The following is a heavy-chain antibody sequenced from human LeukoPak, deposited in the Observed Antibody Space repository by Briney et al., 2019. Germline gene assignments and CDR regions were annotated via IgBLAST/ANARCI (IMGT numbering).Heavy chain of an antibody. CDR1: GGSISSSSYY. J-gene: IGHJ6*03. CDR3: ARHFLKRGYSGYDYYYYYYMDV. D-gene: IGHD5-12*01. V-gene: IGHV4-39*01. CDR2: INHSGST. Sequence: SETLSLTCTVSGGSISSSSYYWGWIRQPPGKGLEWIGEINHSGSTNYNPSLKSRVTISVDTSKNQFSLKLSSVTAADTAVYYCARHFLKRGYSGYDYYYYYYMDVWGKGTTVTISS.